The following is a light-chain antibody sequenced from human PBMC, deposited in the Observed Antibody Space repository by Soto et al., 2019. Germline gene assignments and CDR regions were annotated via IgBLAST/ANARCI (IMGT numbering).Light chain of an antibody. CDR3: QQYGSSPWT. CDR2: GAS. V-gene: IGKV3-20*01. Sequence: EIVLTQSPGTLSLSPGERATLSCRASQSVSSNYLAWYQQKPGQAPRPLIYGASSRATGIPDGFSGSGAGTDFTLTISRLEPEDFAVYYCQQYGSSPWTFGQGTRV. J-gene: IGKJ1*01. CDR1: QSVSSNY.